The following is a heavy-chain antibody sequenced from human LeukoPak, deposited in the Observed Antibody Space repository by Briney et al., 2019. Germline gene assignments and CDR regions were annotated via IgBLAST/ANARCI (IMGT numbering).Heavy chain of an antibody. CDR1: GFTFSSYW. V-gene: IGHV3-7*03. J-gene: IGHJ6*03. CDR3: ARDVPRITTENYYYYMDV. D-gene: IGHD3-22*01. CDR2: IKQDGSEK. Sequence: GGSLRLSCAASGFTFSSYWMSWVRQAPGKGLEWVANIKQDGSEKYYVDSVKGRFTISRDNAKNSLYLQMNSLRAEDTALYYCARDVPRITTENYYYYMDVWGKGTTVTVSS.